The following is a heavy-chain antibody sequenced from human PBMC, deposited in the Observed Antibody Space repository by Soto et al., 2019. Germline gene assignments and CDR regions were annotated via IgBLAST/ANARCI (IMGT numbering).Heavy chain of an antibody. CDR3: ARGGPYYYDSRCFDY. D-gene: IGHD3-22*01. J-gene: IGHJ4*02. Sequence: EVQLVESGGGLVQPGGSLRLSCAASGFTFSTYSMNWVRQAPGKGLEWVSYISTSSSTIYYADSVKGRFTISRDNVKNSLYLQMNSLRDEDTAVYYCARGGPYYYDSRCFDYWGQGPLVTVSS. V-gene: IGHV3-48*02. CDR1: GFTFSTYS. CDR2: ISTSSSTI.